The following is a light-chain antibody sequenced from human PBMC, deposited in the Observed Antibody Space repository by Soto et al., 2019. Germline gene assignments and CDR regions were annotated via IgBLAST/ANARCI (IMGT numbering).Light chain of an antibody. CDR3: QSYDSTLSARYV. J-gene: IGLJ1*01. CDR1: SSNIEAGYD. CDR2: ANI. Sequence: QSVLTQPPSVSGAPGQRVTISCTGSSSNIEAGYDVHWYQQRPGAAPKLLISANINRPSGVPDRFSGSKSGTSASLAITGLQADDEGDYYCQSYDSTLSARYVFGTGTKLTVL. V-gene: IGLV1-40*01.